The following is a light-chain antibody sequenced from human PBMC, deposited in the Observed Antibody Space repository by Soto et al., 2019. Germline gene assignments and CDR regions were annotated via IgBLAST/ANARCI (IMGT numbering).Light chain of an antibody. Sequence: AIQLTQSPSSLSASVGDRVTITCRASQGISSALAWYQQKPGKAPKLLIYDASSLESGVPSRFSGSGSGTDFILSISSLQPEDFATYYCQQFNNYPPTFGQGTRLEIK. CDR3: QQFNNYPPT. CDR2: DAS. J-gene: IGKJ5*01. V-gene: IGKV1D-13*01. CDR1: QGISSA.